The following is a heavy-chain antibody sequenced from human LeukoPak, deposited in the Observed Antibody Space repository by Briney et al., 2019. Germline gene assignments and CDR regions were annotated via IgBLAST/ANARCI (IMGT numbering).Heavy chain of an antibody. CDR3: ATYSNWVAGDV. Sequence: GGSLRLSCAASGFTFSESWMSWVRQAPGQGLEGVAAIKEDGSEKDYVDPVKGRFTISRDNAKNSLYLQMDSLRAEDTAVYHCATYSNWVAGDVWGQGTTVSVSS. CDR1: GFTFSESW. D-gene: IGHD1-1*01. CDR2: IKEDGSEK. J-gene: IGHJ6*01. V-gene: IGHV3-7*01.